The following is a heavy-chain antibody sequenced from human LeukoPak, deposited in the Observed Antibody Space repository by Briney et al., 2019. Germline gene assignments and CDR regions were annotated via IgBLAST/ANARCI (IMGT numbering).Heavy chain of an antibody. CDR2: IYNNEAT. Sequence: PSETLSLTCTVSGGSIKGYHWSWIRQPPGKGLEWIGCIYNNEATEYKPSLKSRVTISADTSKNQFSLKLTSVSAADTAIYYCARRNDFHIWGQGTMVTVSS. CDR3: ARRNDFHI. CDR1: GGSIKGYH. J-gene: IGHJ3*02. V-gene: IGHV4-59*08.